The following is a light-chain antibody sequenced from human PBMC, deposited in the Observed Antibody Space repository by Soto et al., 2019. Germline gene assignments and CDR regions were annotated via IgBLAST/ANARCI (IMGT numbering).Light chain of an antibody. CDR1: QSVSSN. CDR3: QQYNNWPQT. V-gene: IGKV3-15*01. J-gene: IGKJ1*01. CDR2: GAS. Sequence: EIVLTQSPGTLSLSPGERATHSCRASQSVSSNLAWYQQKPGQAPRLLIYGASTRATGIPARLSGSGSGTEFTLTISSLQSEDFAVYYCQQYNNWPQTFGQGTKVDI.